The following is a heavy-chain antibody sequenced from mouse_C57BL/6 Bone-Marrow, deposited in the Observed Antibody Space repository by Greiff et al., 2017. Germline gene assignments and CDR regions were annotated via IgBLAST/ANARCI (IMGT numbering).Heavy chain of an antibody. Sequence: EVKLLESGGGLVQPGGSMKLSCVASGFTFSNYWMNWVRQSPEKGLEWVAQIRLKSDNYASHYAESVKGRFTISRDDSNSSVYLQMNNLRAEDTGIYYCTGGEDCDYWGQGTTLTVSS. CDR2: IRLKSDNYAS. CDR3: TGGEDCDY. J-gene: IGHJ2*01. CDR1: GFTFSNYW. V-gene: IGHV6-3*01.